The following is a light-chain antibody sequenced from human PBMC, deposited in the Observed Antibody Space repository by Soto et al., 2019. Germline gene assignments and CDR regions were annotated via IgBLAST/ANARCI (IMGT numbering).Light chain of an antibody. V-gene: IGLV3-10*01. Sequence: YELTQPPSVSVSPGQTARITCSGDALPRKYALWYQRKSGQAPVLLIHDDTKRPSGSPERFSGSSSGAMATLTISGGPVDDEAEYICYSTDGSGKDRVFGGGTKRTVL. CDR1: ALPRKY. J-gene: IGLJ3*02. CDR3: YSTDGSGKDRV. CDR2: DDT.